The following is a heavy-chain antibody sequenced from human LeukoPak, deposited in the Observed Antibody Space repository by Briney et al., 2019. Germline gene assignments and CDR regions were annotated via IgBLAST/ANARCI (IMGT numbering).Heavy chain of an antibody. CDR2: INPNSGGT. V-gene: IGHV1-2*02. D-gene: IGHD6-6*01. CDR1: GYTFTGYY. J-gene: IGHJ6*02. Sequence: ASVKVSCKASGYTFTGYYMHWVRQAPGQGLEWMGWINPNSGGTNYAQKFQGRVTMTRDTSISTAYMELSRLRSDDTAVYYCARLGIAARPGYYYYGMDVWGQGTTVTVSS. CDR3: ARLGIAARPGYYYYGMDV.